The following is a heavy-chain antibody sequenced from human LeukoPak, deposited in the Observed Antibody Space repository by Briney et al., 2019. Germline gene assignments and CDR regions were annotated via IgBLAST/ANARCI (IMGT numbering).Heavy chain of an antibody. CDR2: INHSGST. J-gene: IGHJ5*02. CDR1: GGSFSGYY. Sequence: PSETLSLTCAVYGGSFSGYYWSWIRRPPGKGREWIGEINHSGSTNYNPSLRSGVTISVDTSKNQFSLKLSSVTAADTAVYYCAREYSSRWYNWFDPWGQGTLVTVSS. V-gene: IGHV4-34*01. CDR3: AREYSSRWYNWFDP. D-gene: IGHD6-13*01.